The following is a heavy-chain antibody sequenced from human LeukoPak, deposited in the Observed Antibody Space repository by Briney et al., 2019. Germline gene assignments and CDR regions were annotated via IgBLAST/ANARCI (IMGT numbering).Heavy chain of an antibody. D-gene: IGHD6-19*01. Sequence: PSETLSLTCAVYGGSFSGYYWSWIRQPPGKGLEWIGEINHSGSTNYNPSLKSRVTISVDTSKNQFSLKLSSVTAADTAVYYCARGGEQWLATTVFDYWGQGTLVTVSS. J-gene: IGHJ4*02. CDR2: INHSGST. CDR3: ARGGEQWLATTVFDY. CDR1: GGSFSGYY. V-gene: IGHV4-34*01.